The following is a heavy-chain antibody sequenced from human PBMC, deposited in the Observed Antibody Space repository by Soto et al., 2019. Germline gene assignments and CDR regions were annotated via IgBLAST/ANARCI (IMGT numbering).Heavy chain of an antibody. CDR2: ISAYNGNT. Sequence: QVQLVQSGAEVKKPGASVKVSCKASGYTFTSYGISWVRQAPGQGLEWMGWISAYNGNTNYAQKIQGRVTMTTDTSTSTAYMELRSLRSDDTAVYCCARAWGLRVYAMDPTDTSHYNWFDPWGQGTLVTVSS. D-gene: IGHD2-8*01. V-gene: IGHV1-18*01. CDR1: GYTFTSYG. CDR3: ARAWGLRVYAMDPTDTSHYNWFDP. J-gene: IGHJ5*02.